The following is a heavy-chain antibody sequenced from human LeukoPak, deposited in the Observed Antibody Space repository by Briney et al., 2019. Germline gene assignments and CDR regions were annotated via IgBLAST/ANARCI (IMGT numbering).Heavy chain of an antibody. CDR1: GGSISSYY. CDR3: ARAPTKRYYYDSSGWNAFDI. D-gene: IGHD3-22*01. CDR2: IYYSGST. J-gene: IGHJ3*02. Sequence: PSETLSLTCTVSGGSISSYYWSWIRQPPGKGLEWIGYIYYSGSTNYNPSLKSRVTISVDTSKNQFSLKLSSVTAADAAVYYCARAPTKRYYYDSSGWNAFDIWGQGTMVTVSS. V-gene: IGHV4-59*12.